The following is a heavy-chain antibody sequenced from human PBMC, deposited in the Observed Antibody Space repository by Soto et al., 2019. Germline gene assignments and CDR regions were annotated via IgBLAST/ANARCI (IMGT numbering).Heavy chain of an antibody. CDR3: AKEYASNCYVSESSDGLHAMDL. CDR1: GFVFANYA. CDR2: ISADTGNT. J-gene: IGHJ3*01. D-gene: IGHD3-16*02. V-gene: IGHV3-23*01. Sequence: EEQLLQSGGGLVQPGGSLRLSCAASGFVFANYAMIWVRQVPGRGPEWVAGISADTGNTFYLDSVKGRFTISRDTATSTLHLQMNSLEVEDTAVYYCAKEYASNCYVSESSDGLHAMDLWGQGTKVIVSS.